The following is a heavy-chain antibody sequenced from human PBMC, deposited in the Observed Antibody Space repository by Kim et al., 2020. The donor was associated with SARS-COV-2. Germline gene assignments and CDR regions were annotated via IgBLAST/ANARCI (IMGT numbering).Heavy chain of an antibody. Sequence: GGSLRLSCVASGFTFSPSGMTWVRQAPGKGLEWVSTISSSFETYYVDSVKGRFTIYRDNAKTSLYLQMNSLTVADTSVYYCSRDGSAWSRDYWGQGTLVTVSS. D-gene: IGHD6-19*01. V-gene: IGHV3-21*01. J-gene: IGHJ4*02. CDR2: ISSSFET. CDR3: SRDGSAWSRDY. CDR1: GFTFSPSG.